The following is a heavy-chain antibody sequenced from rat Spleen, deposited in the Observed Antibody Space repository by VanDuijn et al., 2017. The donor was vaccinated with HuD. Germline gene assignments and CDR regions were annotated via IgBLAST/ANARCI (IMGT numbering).Heavy chain of an antibody. CDR2: ISYDGDNT. D-gene: IGHD1-4*01. J-gene: IGHJ2*01. Sequence: EVQLVESGGGLVEPGRSLKLSCAASGFTFSDYAMAWVRQAPTKGLEWVAFISYDGDNTYYRDSVKGRFTISRDNAKSTLFLQMDSLRSEDTATYYCAREAGIPFHYFDYWGQGVMVTVSS. CDR1: GFTFSDYA. CDR3: AREAGIPFHYFDY. V-gene: IGHV5S23*01.